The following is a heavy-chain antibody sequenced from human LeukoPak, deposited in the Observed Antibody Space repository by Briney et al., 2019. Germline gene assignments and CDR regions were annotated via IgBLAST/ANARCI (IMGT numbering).Heavy chain of an antibody. D-gene: IGHD3-10*01. CDR3: AREDGSGSAWSLREYYYYGMDV. J-gene: IGHJ6*02. CDR2: ISSSSSYI. Sequence: GGSLRLSCAASGFTFSSYSMNWVRQAPGKGLEWVSSISSSSSYIYYADSVKGRFTISRDNAKNSLYLQMNSLRAEDTAVYYCAREDGSGSAWSLREYYYYGMDVWGQGTTVTVSS. V-gene: IGHV3-21*01. CDR1: GFTFSSYS.